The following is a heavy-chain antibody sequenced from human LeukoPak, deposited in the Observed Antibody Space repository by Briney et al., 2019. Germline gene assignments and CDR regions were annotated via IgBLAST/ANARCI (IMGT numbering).Heavy chain of an antibody. Sequence: GGSLRLSCAASGFTFSSYGMRWVRQAPGKGLEWVGVIWYDGSNKYYADSVKGRFTISRDNSKNTLYLQMNSLRAEDTAVYYCARDLYYDFWSGYPLYYYYYYGMDVWGQGTTVTVSS. V-gene: IGHV3-33*01. CDR2: IWYDGSNK. D-gene: IGHD3-3*01. CDR1: GFTFSSYG. J-gene: IGHJ6*02. CDR3: ARDLYYDFWSGYPLYYYYYYGMDV.